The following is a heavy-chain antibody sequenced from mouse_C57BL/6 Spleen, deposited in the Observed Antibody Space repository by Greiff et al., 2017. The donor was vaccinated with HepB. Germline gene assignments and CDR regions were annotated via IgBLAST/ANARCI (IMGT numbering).Heavy chain of an antibody. J-gene: IGHJ3*01. CDR3: VRPLIRGSSSFAY. D-gene: IGHD1-1*01. CDR2: IRSKSNNYAT. CDR1: GFSFNTYA. Sequence: EVQLVESGGGLVQPKGSLKLSCAASGFSFNTYAMNWVRQAPGKGLEWVARIRSKSNNYATYYADSVKDRFTISRDDSESMLYLQMNNLKTEDTAMYYCVRPLIRGSSSFAYWGQGTLVTVSA. V-gene: IGHV10-1*01.